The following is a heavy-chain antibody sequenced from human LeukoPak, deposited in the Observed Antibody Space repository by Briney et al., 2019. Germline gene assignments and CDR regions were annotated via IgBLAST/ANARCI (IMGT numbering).Heavy chain of an antibody. Sequence: GGSLTLSCTTSGFAFSNYWMYWVRQAPGKGLEWVSRIKSDGSGITYSDAVEGRFTISRDNFKNTLYLQMNSFRDEDTAMYYCVRGQTIDYWGQGTLVTVSS. CDR3: VRGQTIDY. CDR1: GFAFSNYW. CDR2: IKSDGSGI. D-gene: IGHD3-3*01. V-gene: IGHV3-74*03. J-gene: IGHJ4*02.